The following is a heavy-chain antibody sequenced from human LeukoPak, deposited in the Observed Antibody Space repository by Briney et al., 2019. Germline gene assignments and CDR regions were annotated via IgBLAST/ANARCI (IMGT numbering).Heavy chain of an antibody. V-gene: IGHV1-2*02. CDR3: ARSPYPLLSIDY. CDR1: GYTFTSYG. CDR2: INPNSGGT. J-gene: IGHJ4*02. D-gene: IGHD2-2*01. Sequence: GASVKVSCKASGYTFTSYGIRWVRQAPGQGLEWMGWINPNSGGTNYAQKFQGRVTMTRDTSISTAYMELSRLRSDDTAVYYCARSPYPLLSIDYWGQGTLVTVSS.